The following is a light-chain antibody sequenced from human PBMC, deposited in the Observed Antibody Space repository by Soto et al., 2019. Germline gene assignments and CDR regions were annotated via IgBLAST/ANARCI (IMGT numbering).Light chain of an antibody. Sequence: VMTQSPLTLPFTPGEPSSISCRSNQSLVHSDGIAYFSWFQQRPGRSPRRLIYKVSNRDSGVPARFSGSGSGTDFALKISRVEAEDVGVYYCMQRTHWPITFGQGTRLEIK. V-gene: IGKV2-30*02. CDR3: MQRTHWPIT. CDR2: KVS. CDR1: QSLVHSDGIAY. J-gene: IGKJ5*01.